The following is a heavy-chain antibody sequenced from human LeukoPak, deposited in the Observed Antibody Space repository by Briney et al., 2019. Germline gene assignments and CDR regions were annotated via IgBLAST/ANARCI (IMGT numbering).Heavy chain of an antibody. CDR1: GGFISNYY. D-gene: IGHD5-12*01. CDR2: IFYTGGT. J-gene: IGHJ4*02. V-gene: IGHV4-59*08. CDR3: ASSIVATITSFDY. Sequence: ASETLSLTCTVSGGFISNYYWNWIRQPPGKGLEWIGYIFYTGGTNYNPSLKSRVTISEDTSKNQFSLTLSSVTAADTAVYYCASSIVATITSFDYWGQGTLVTVSS.